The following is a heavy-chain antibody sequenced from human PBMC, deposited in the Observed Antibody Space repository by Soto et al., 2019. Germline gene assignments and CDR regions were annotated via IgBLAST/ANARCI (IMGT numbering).Heavy chain of an antibody. Sequence: QVQLVQSGAEVKRPGASVKVSCKASGYSFTGYYMHWVRQAPGQGLEWMGWIIPHSGETNYAQKFQARVTLTRDTSLSTAYMPLSGLTSDDTAVYYWARETDDFTNGAHDLRGQGPLVSVSS. CDR2: IIPHSGET. J-gene: IGHJ5*02. V-gene: IGHV1-2*02. CDR1: GYSFTGYY. D-gene: IGHD4-4*01. CDR3: ARETDDFTNGAHDL.